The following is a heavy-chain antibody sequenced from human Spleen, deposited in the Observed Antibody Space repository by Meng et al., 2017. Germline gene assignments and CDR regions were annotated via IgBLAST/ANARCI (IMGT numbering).Heavy chain of an antibody. CDR3: ARGGGGGYTYGLAY. Sequence: VQLQESGPGLVRPSETPSLTCSVSGASVSSGSNYWTWIRQPPGKGLEWIGYVYYNGHTSYKPSLKSRVTISMDTSKRQFSLKLTSVTAADAAVYYCARGGGGGYTYGLAYWGQGILVTVSS. D-gene: IGHD5-18*01. CDR1: GASVSSGSNY. V-gene: IGHV4-61*01. CDR2: VYYNGHT. J-gene: IGHJ4*02.